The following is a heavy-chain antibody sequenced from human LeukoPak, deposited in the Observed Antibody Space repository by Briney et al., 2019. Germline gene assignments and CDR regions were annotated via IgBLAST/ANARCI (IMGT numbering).Heavy chain of an antibody. Sequence: GRSLRLSCAASGFTFSSYGMHWVRQAPGKGLEWVAFISYDGSNKYYADSVKGRFTISRDNSKNTLYVQMNRLRAEDTAVYYCAKDSDPHSSGWYYYYGMDVWGQGTTVTVSS. CDR2: ISYDGSNK. CDR3: AKDSDPHSSGWYYYYGMDV. V-gene: IGHV3-30*18. CDR1: GFTFSSYG. J-gene: IGHJ6*02. D-gene: IGHD6-25*01.